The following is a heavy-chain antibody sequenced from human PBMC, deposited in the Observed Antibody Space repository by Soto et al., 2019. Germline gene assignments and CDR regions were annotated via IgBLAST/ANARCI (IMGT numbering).Heavy chain of an antibody. Sequence: EVQLLESGGGLVQPGGSQRLSCAASGFTFSSYAMSWVRQAPGKGLEWVSAISGSGGSTYYADSVKGRFTISRDNSKNTLYLQMNSLRAEDTAVYYCAKDLIAVVWYGLDYWGQGTLVTVSS. V-gene: IGHV3-23*01. CDR2: ISGSGGST. D-gene: IGHD6-19*01. J-gene: IGHJ4*02. CDR3: AKDLIAVVWYGLDY. CDR1: GFTFSSYA.